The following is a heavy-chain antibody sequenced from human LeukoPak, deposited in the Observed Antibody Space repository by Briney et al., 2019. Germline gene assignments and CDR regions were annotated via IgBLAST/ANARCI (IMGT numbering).Heavy chain of an antibody. J-gene: IGHJ6*02. CDR3: ARGRLHDYYYYGMDV. D-gene: IGHD5-24*01. Sequence: ASVKVSCKASGYTFTGYYMHWVRQAPGQGLEWMGWINPNSGGTNYAQKFQGWVTMTRDTSISTAYMELSRLRSDDTAVYYRARGRLHDYYYYGMDVWGQGTTVTVSS. CDR2: INPNSGGT. V-gene: IGHV1-2*04. CDR1: GYTFTGYY.